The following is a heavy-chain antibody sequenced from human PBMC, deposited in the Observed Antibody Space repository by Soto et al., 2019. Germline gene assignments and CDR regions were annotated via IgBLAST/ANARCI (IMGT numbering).Heavy chain of an antibody. CDR2: IIPIFGTA. D-gene: IGHD2-8*01. Sequence: QVQLVQSGAEVKKPGSSVKVSCKASGGTFSSYAISWVRQAPGQGLEWMGGIIPIFGTANYAQKFQGRVTITADESTSTAYMELSSLRSEDTAVYYCARVFFGSGMVYVGSWFDPWGQGTLVTVSS. CDR3: ARVFFGSGMVYVGSWFDP. V-gene: IGHV1-69*01. CDR1: GGTFSSYA. J-gene: IGHJ5*02.